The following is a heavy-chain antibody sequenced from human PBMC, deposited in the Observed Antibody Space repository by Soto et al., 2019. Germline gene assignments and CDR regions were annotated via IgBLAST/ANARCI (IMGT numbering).Heavy chain of an antibody. CDR2: IYYSGST. CDR1: GGSIRSSSYY. CDR3: ARHVLSNWNYQVGQFDY. J-gene: IGHJ4*02. Sequence: XGTLALTCTVSGGSIRSSSYYGGWIRQPPGKGLEWIGSIYYSGSTYYNPSLKSRVTISVDTSKNQFSLKLSSVTAADTAVYYCARHVLSNWNYQVGQFDYWGQGTQVTVS. V-gene: IGHV4-39*01. D-gene: IGHD1-7*01.